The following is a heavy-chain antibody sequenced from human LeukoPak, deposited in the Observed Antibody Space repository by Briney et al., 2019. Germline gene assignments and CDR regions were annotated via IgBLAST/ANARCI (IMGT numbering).Heavy chain of an antibody. Sequence: GGSLRLSCAVSGFTFSSYWMHWVRQAPGKGLVWVSRINSDGSSTNYADSVMGRFTVSRDNAKNTLYVQMNSLRAEDTAVYYCARGYSSGWENYFDYWGQGTLVTVSS. CDR1: GFTFSSYW. D-gene: IGHD6-19*01. J-gene: IGHJ4*02. V-gene: IGHV3-74*01. CDR2: INSDGSST. CDR3: ARGYSSGWENYFDY.